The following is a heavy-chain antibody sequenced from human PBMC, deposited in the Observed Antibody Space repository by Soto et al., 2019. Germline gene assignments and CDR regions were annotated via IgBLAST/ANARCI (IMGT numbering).Heavy chain of an antibody. CDR2: TKNQANSYAT. D-gene: IGHD2-15*01. J-gene: IGHJ4*02. Sequence: EVQLVESGGGLVQPGGSLRLSCAASGFTFSDHYMDWVRQTPGKGLEWVGRTKNQANSYATEYAASVKGRFTISRDDSKNSLYLQMNSLKTEDTAVYYCATHCSGGSCYSGNFDYWGQGTLVTVSS. V-gene: IGHV3-72*01. CDR1: GFTFSDHY. CDR3: ATHCSGGSCYSGNFDY.